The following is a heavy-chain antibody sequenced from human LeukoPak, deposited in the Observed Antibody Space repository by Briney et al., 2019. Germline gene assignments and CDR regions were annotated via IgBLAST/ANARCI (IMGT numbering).Heavy chain of an antibody. V-gene: IGHV4-39*01. D-gene: IGHD2/OR15-2a*01. J-gene: IGHJ2*01. CDR3: ARQVHSTPIIVLVVPPPYLPDFDV. CDR2: IYYGGNT. CDR1: VGSISTTTYY. Sequence: SETLSLTCTVSVGSISTTTYYWGWIRHPPGEWLECIVSIYYGGNTYYNPSLESRLTIAVATSKTEFSLKLRSVTAADTAVYYCARQVHSTPIIVLVVPPPYLPDFDVWGRGTLVTVSS.